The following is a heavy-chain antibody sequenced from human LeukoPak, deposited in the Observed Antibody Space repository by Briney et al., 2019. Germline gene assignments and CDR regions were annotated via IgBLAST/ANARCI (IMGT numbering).Heavy chain of an antibody. CDR3: AREDWGPRFDP. J-gene: IGHJ5*02. Sequence: GGSLRLSCAASGFTSTSYWMTWVRHAPGKGLHGVANINHDGTDKNYADSVKGRFTISRDNAKRSVFLQMNSLRAEDTGLYYCAREDWGPRFDPRGQGTLVTVSS. CDR1: GFTSTSYW. D-gene: IGHD7-27*01. CDR2: INHDGTDK. V-gene: IGHV3-7*05.